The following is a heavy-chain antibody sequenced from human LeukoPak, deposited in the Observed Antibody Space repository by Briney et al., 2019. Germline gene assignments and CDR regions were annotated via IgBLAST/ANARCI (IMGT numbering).Heavy chain of an antibody. CDR1: GGSISNNFY. V-gene: IGHV4-30-4*08. CDR3: ARLKLDCTSTVCHSEYFDY. CDR2: IHHSGKT. D-gene: IGHD2-2*01. Sequence: SETLSLTCSVDGGSISNNFYWSWIRQAPGKGLDWIGSIHHSGKTYFHPSHKSRVTTSVDTSKHQISLKLSPVTAADTAVSYCARLKLDCTSTVCHSEYFDYWGQGTLVTVSS. J-gene: IGHJ4*02.